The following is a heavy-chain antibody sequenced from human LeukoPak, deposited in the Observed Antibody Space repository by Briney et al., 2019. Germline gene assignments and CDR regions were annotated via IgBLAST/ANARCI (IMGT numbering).Heavy chain of an antibody. J-gene: IGHJ4*02. Sequence: PGGSLRLSCAASGFSFSTYEMSWARQAPGKGLEWVSYISSSGGTKYYADSVKGRFSISRDNAKNSLYLQMNSLRAEDTALYYCARETAAFDYWGQGTLVTVSS. CDR2: ISSSGGTK. V-gene: IGHV3-48*03. CDR1: GFSFSTYE. D-gene: IGHD6-25*01. CDR3: ARETAAFDY.